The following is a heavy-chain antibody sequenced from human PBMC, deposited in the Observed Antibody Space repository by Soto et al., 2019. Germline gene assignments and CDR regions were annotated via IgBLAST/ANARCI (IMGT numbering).Heavy chain of an antibody. V-gene: IGHV4-59*01. CDR3: ARTYSSACDY. J-gene: IGHJ4*02. D-gene: IGHD6-19*01. CDR1: GDSISYYH. CDR2: IYGSGSA. Sequence: SETLYLTCPVSGDSISYYHASWIRQPPGKELEWIGYIYGSGSANYNPSIRSRVTISVQTSKNQLSLKLSTVTAADTAMYYCARTYSSACDYWGQGIMVTVSS.